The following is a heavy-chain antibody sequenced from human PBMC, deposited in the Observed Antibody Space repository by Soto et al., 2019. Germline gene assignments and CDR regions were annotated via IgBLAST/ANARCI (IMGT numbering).Heavy chain of an antibody. Sequence: EMHLLESGGDLVQPGDSLTLSCAASGFTFSDYAMTWDRQAPGKGLEWVSVIGGRGDGIEYADSVKGRFIVSRDNSRDTMYLRMKSLRAEDTATYYCTKYMVQSATRVFDYWGQGALVSVSS. D-gene: IGHD2-8*01. V-gene: IGHV3-23*01. CDR3: TKYMVQSATRVFDY. J-gene: IGHJ4*02. CDR2: IGGRGDGI. CDR1: GFTFSDYA.